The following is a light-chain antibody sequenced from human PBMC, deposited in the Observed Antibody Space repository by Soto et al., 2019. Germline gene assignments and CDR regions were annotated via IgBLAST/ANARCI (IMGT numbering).Light chain of an antibody. CDR3: QQYVRWPLT. J-gene: IGKJ4*01. CDR2: GIS. CDR1: QSVSSN. Sequence: EIVMTQSPAIVSVSPGERATLYCRASQSVSSNLAWYHQKFGQAPRLLIYGISTRATGISARFSGIGSGTEFSLTISSLQSEDVGVYYCQQYVRWPLTFGGGTKVEIK. V-gene: IGKV3D-15*01.